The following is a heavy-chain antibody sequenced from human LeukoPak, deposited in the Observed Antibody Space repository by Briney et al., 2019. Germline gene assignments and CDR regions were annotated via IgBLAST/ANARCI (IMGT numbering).Heavy chain of an antibody. D-gene: IGHD5-18*01. V-gene: IGHV3-30-3*01. CDR1: GFTFSSYA. Sequence: PGRSLRLSCAASGFTFSSYAMHWVRQAPGKGLEWVAVISYDGSNKYYADSVKGRFTISRDNSKNTLYLQMNSLRAEDTAVYYCARDIWATAMARTFDYRSQGTLVTVSP. CDR2: ISYDGSNK. J-gene: IGHJ4*02. CDR3: ARDIWATAMARTFDY.